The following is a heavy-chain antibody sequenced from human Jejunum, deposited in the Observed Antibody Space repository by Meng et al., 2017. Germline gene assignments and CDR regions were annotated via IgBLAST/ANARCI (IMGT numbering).Heavy chain of an antibody. CDR2: MSPENGNT. J-gene: IGHJ4*02. Sequence: VRMWQGRAEVKRPGASVKVSWKASGYTFSSLHISWVRQATGQGPEWMGWMSPENGNTAYAQKFQGRVTMTRDNSVSTAYIELSGLTSDDSGVCYCARGVNAGVDYWGQGTLVTVSS. D-gene: IGHD7-27*01. V-gene: IGHV1-8*01. CDR3: ARGVNAGVDY. CDR1: GYTFSSLH.